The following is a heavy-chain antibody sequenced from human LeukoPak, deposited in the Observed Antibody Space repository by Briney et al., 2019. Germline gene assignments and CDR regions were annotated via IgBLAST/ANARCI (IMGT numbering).Heavy chain of an antibody. D-gene: IGHD6-13*01. Sequence: PGGSLRLSCAASGFTFSSYVMSWVRQAPGKGLEWVSAISGSGDSTYYADSVKGRFTISRDNSKNTLYLQMNSLRAEDAAVYYCARSGSKNSSSWYDAFDIWGQGTMVTVSS. V-gene: IGHV3-23*01. CDR2: ISGSGDST. CDR3: ARSGSKNSSSWYDAFDI. J-gene: IGHJ3*02. CDR1: GFTFSSYV.